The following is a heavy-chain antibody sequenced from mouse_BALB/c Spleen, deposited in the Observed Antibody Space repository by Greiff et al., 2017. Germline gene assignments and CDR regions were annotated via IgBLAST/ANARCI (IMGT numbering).Heavy chain of an antibody. CDR3: ARGGGDWYFDV. V-gene: IGHV1S29*02. CDR2: IYPYNGGT. CDR1: GYTFTDYN. J-gene: IGHJ1*01. Sequence: EVQRVESGPELVKPGASVKISCKASGYTFTDYNMHWVKQSHGKSLEWIGYIYPYNGGTGYNQKFKSKATLTVDNSSSTAYMELRSLTSEDSAVYYCARGGGDWYFDVWGAGTTVTVSS.